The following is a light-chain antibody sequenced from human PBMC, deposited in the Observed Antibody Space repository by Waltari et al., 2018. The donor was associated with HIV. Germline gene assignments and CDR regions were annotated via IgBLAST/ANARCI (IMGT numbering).Light chain of an antibody. CDR3: SSYANTNSVI. V-gene: IGLV2-14*03. CDR2: EVT. J-gene: IGLJ2*01. Sequence: QSALTQPASVSGSPGQSITISCSGTTSDVGSYNFVSWYQKHPGKAPKHMIHEVTNRASGAPTRFSVSKSGKTAYLTISGLQTEDEADYYCSSYANTNSVIFGGGTKLTVL. CDR1: TSDVGSYNF.